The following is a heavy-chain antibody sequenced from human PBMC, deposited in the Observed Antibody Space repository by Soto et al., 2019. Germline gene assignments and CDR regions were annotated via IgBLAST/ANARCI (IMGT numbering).Heavy chain of an antibody. V-gene: IGHV3-21*01. CDR1: GFTFSSYS. CDR3: ARDGDSVPPGYYYYYYGMDV. Sequence: KPGGSLRLSCAASGFTFSSYSMNWVRQAPGKGLEWVSSISSSSSYIYYADSVKGRFTISRDNAKNSLYLQMNSLRAEDTAVYYCARDGDSVPPGYYYYYYGMDVWGQGTTVTVSS. D-gene: IGHD2-21*01. J-gene: IGHJ6*02. CDR2: ISSSSSYI.